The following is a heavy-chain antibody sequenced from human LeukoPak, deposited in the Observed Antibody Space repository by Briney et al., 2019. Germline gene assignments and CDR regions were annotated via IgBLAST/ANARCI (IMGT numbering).Heavy chain of an antibody. D-gene: IGHD5-24*01. CDR1: GGSFSGYY. J-gene: IGHJ4*02. V-gene: IGHV4-34*01. CDR2: INHSGST. Sequence: SETLSLTCAVYGGSFSGYYRSWIRQPPGKGLEWIGEINHSGSTNYNPSLKSRVTISVDTSKNQFSLKLSSVTAADTAVYYCARAEGRRDGYNHFDYWGQGTLVTVSS. CDR3: ARAEGRRDGYNHFDY.